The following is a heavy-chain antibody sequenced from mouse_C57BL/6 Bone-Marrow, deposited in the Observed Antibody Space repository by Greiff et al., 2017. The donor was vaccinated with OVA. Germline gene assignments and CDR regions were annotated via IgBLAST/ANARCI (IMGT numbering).Heavy chain of an antibody. J-gene: IGHJ3*01. CDR1: GYSITSGYY. CDR3: ARDHYYGSSAWFAY. CDR2: ISYDGSN. D-gene: IGHD1-1*01. Sequence: EVKLVESGPGLVKPSQSLSLTCSVTGYSITSGYYWNWIRQFPGNKLEWMGYISYDGSNNYNPSLKNRISITRDTSKNQFFLKLNSVTTEDTATYYCARDHYYGSSAWFAYWGQGTLVTVSA. V-gene: IGHV3-6*01.